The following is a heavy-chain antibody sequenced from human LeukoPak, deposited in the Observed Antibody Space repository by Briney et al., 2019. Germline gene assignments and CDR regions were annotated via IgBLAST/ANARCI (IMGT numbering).Heavy chain of an antibody. D-gene: IGHD6-19*01. CDR1: GFTFSNYA. J-gene: IGHJ4*02. Sequence: GGSLRLSCAASGFTFSNYAIHWVRQAPGGGLEYVSAISSNGGSTYYADSVKGRFTISRDNSKNTIYLQMGSLRAEDMAVYYCAKDRYSSGPYYFDYWGQGTLVTVSS. CDR3: AKDRYSSGPYYFDY. V-gene: IGHV3-64*02. CDR2: ISSNGGST.